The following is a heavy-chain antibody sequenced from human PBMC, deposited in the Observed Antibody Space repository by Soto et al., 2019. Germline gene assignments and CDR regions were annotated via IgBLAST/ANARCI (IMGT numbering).Heavy chain of an antibody. V-gene: IGHV4-31*03. J-gene: IGHJ4*02. Sequence: SETLSLTCTVSGGSISSGGYYWSWIRQHPEKGLEWIGYIYYSGSTYYNPSLKSRVTISVDTSKNQFSLRLSSVTAADTAVYYCARANYGDRPNFDYCGQGTLVTVSS. CDR2: IYYSGST. CDR1: GGSISSGGYY. D-gene: IGHD4-17*01. CDR3: ARANYGDRPNFDY.